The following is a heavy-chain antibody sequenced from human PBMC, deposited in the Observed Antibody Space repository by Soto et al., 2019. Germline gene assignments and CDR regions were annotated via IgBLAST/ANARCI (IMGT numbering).Heavy chain of an antibody. D-gene: IGHD2-21*02. CDR2: INAGNGNT. CDR3: ERAIVVVTAAGA. J-gene: IGHJ5*02. Sequence: SVKGSCKAAGYTFTIDARHWVSQAPGQRLEWMGWINAGNGNTKYSQKFQGRVTITRDTSASTAYMELSSLRSEDTAVYYCERAIVVVTAAGAWGQGPLVTFS. V-gene: IGHV1-3*01. CDR1: GYTFTIDA.